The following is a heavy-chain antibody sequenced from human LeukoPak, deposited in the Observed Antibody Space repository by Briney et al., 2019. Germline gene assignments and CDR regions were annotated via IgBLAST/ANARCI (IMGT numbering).Heavy chain of an antibody. Sequence: PGRSLRLSCAASGFTFSSYAMHWVRQAPGKGLEWVAVISYDGSNKYYADSVKGRFTISRGNSKNTLYLQMNSLRAEDTAVYYCARDGRYYGSGSYYISHFFDYWGQGTLVTVSS. V-gene: IGHV3-30*01. CDR2: ISYDGSNK. CDR3: ARDGRYYGSGSYYISHFFDY. D-gene: IGHD3-10*01. J-gene: IGHJ4*02. CDR1: GFTFSSYA.